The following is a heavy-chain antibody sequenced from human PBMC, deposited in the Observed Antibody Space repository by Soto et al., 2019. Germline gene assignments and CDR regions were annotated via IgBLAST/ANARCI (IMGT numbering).Heavy chain of an antibody. CDR1: GFTFSSYA. CDR2: ISGSGGST. D-gene: IGHD1-26*01. CDR3: AKDRAAIAWELPSRWWYFDL. J-gene: IGHJ2*01. Sequence: GGSLRLSCAASGFTFSSYAMSWVRQAPGKGLEWVSAISGSGGSTYYADSVKGRFTISRHNSKNTLYLQMNSVRAEDTAVYYCAKDRAAIAWELPSRWWYFDLWGRGTLVTVSS. V-gene: IGHV3-23*01.